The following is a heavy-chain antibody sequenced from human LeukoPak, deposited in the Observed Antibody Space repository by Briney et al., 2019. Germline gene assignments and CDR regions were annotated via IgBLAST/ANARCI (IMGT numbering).Heavy chain of an antibody. D-gene: IGHD3-16*01. CDR3: ARQRFTTRAYAGNWFDP. J-gene: IGHJ5*02. CDR1: GGTFSSYA. CDR2: IIPIFGTA. V-gene: IGHV1-69*13. Sequence: ASVKVSCKASGGTFSSYAISWVRQAPGQGLEWMGGIIPIFGTANYAQKFQGRVTITADESTSTAYLQWSSLKASDTAMYYCARQRFTTRAYAGNWFDPWGQGTLVTVSS.